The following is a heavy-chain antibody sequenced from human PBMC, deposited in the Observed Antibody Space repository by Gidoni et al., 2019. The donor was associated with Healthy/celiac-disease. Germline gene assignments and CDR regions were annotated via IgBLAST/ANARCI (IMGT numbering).Heavy chain of an antibody. V-gene: IGHV4-4*02. CDR3: ASSSAGDY. Sequence: QVHLQASGPGLGKTSWTLSATCAVSGGSISSSNWWRWVRQPPGKGLEWIGEIYHTGSTNDNPSLKSRVTISVDKSKNQFSLKLSSVTAADTAVYYCASSSAGDYWGQGTLVTVSS. CDR1: GGSISSSNW. CDR2: IYHTGST. J-gene: IGHJ4*02.